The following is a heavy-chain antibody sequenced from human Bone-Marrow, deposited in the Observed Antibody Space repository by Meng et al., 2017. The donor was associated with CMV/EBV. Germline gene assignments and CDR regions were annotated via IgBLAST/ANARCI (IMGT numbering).Heavy chain of an antibody. CDR3: ARGPTYSDFWRGDPPHYGVDV. D-gene: IGHD3-3*01. J-gene: IGHJ6*01. Sequence: GESLKISCAASGFTFSSYAMHWVRQAPGKGLEWVATISYDGNSEYYADSVKGRFTISRDNSKDTLFVQMNSLRAEDRAVYYCARGPTYSDFWRGDPPHYGVDVWGQRTTVTVYS. CDR2: ISYDGNSE. V-gene: IGHV3-30*04. CDR1: GFTFSSYA.